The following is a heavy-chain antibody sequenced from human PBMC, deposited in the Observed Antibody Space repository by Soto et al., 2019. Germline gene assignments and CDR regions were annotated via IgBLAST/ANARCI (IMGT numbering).Heavy chain of an antibody. CDR1: GFTFNDYY. CDR2: ISSNGVSM. J-gene: IGHJ6*02. CDR3: ARLASLGHPYYFGMDV. Sequence: GGSLRLSCVASGFTFNDYYMTWIRQAPGKGLEWVSYISSNGVSMYYGDSVKGRFTISRDDAENSLHLQMNSLRAEDTAVYYCARLASLGHPYYFGMDVWGQGTTVTVSS. V-gene: IGHV3-11*01.